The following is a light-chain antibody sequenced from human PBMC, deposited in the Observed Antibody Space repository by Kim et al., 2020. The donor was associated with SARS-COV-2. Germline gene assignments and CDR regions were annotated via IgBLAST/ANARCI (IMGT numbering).Light chain of an antibody. CDR2: QDS. J-gene: IGLJ3*02. Sequence: VSVSPGHTASITCSGDKLGDKYACWYQQKPGQSPVLVIYQDSKRPSGIPERFSGYNSGNTATLTISGTQSMDEADYYCQAWDSTWVFGGGTQLTVL. CDR3: QAWDSTWV. CDR1: KLGDKY. V-gene: IGLV3-1*01.